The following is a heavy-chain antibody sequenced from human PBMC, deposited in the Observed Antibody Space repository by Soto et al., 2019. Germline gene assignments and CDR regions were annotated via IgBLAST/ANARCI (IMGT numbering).Heavy chain of an antibody. V-gene: IGHV4-59*01. CDR2: IYSGST. Sequence: SSETLSLTCTVSGGSISPYYWSWIRQPPGKGLEWIGYIYSGSTSYNPSLKSRVTISVDTSNNQFSLKLTSVTAADTAVYYCARGGLNNYGYWGQGTLVTVSS. CDR3: ARGGLNNYGY. J-gene: IGHJ4*02. CDR1: GGSISPYY. D-gene: IGHD4-17*01.